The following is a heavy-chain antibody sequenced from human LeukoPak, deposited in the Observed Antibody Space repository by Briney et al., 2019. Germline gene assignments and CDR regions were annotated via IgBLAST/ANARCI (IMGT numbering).Heavy chain of an antibody. J-gene: IGHJ6*02. D-gene: IGHD4-11*01. V-gene: IGHV4-59*01. CDR3: ARDGSNWSNDYYHGVDV. CDR1: GGSISTYY. CDR2: FYYSGIT. Sequence: PSETLSLTCTVSGGSISTYYWSWIRQPPGKGLEWIGYFYYSGITNYNPSLKSRVTISVDTSKSRFSLKLSSVTAADTAVYYCARDGSNWSNDYYHGVDVWGQGTTVTVSS.